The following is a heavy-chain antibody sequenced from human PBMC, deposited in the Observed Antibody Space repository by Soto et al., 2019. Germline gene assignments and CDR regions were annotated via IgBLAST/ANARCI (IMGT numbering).Heavy chain of an antibody. Sequence: SETLSLTCTVSGGSISSSSYYWGWIRQPPGKGLEWIGSIYYSGSTYYNPSLKSRVTISVDTSKNQFSLKLSSVTAADTAVYYCASATHNVLRFLEWSPPGGFDPWGQGTLVTVSS. D-gene: IGHD3-3*01. V-gene: IGHV4-39*01. CDR3: ASATHNVLRFLEWSPPGGFDP. J-gene: IGHJ5*02. CDR1: GGSISSSSYY. CDR2: IYYSGST.